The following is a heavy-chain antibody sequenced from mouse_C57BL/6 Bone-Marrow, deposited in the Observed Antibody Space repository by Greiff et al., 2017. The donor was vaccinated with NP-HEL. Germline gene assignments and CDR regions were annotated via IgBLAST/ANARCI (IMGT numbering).Heavy chain of an antibody. J-gene: IGHJ3*01. D-gene: IGHD2-1*01. Sequence: QVQLQQPGAELVKPGASVKLSCKASGYTFTSYWMHRVKQRPIQGLEWIGNIDPSDSETHYNQKFKDKATLTVDKSSSTAYMQLSSLTSEDSAVYYCARSDGNSWFAYWGQGTLVTVSA. V-gene: IGHV1-52*01. CDR1: GYTFTSYW. CDR2: IDPSDSET. CDR3: ARSDGNSWFAY.